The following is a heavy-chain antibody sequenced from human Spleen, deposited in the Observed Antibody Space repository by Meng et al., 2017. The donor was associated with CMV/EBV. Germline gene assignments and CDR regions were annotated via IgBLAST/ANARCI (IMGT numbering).Heavy chain of an antibody. V-gene: IGHV4-34*01. Sequence: FACYGGSLRCYYWSLIRQPPGKGLELIGEINHTGRTNFNPSLKSPVTISVYTSKNQFPLKLSSVTAADTALYYCARSYESSGSDVGYWGQGNLVTVSS. CDR3: ARSYESSGSDVGY. J-gene: IGHJ4*02. CDR1: GGSLRCYY. D-gene: IGHD3-10*01. CDR2: INHTGRT.